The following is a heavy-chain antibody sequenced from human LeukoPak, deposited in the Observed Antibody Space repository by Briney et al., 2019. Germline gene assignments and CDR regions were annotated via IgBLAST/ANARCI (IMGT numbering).Heavy chain of an antibody. CDR2: ISYDGSNK. CDR3: AGTYYYGSGSYLDVNWFDP. CDR1: GFTFGDYA. D-gene: IGHD3-10*01. J-gene: IGHJ5*02. V-gene: IGHV3-30-3*01. Sequence: GGSLRLSCTVSGFTFGDYAINWVRQAPGKGLEWVAVISYDGSNKYYADSVKGRFTISRDNSKNTLYLQMNSLRAEDTAVYYCAGTYYYGSGSYLDVNWFDPWGQGTLVTVSS.